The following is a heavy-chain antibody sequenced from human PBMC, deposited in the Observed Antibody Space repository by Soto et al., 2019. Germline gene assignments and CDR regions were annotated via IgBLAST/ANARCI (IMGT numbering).Heavy chain of an antibody. Sequence: ESLTISCGVSGDRFTAYWMPWTRQWPGNGLAWMGLIYPGDSSTNDRPSCRGHVSMSADRSSNPAYLRGSGLEAADTAIYYCARGVNMATPHRYYFDNWGPGTLLTV. CDR1: GDRFTAYW. D-gene: IGHD5-12*01. CDR3: ARGVNMATPHRYYFDN. CDR2: IYPGDSST. J-gene: IGHJ4*02. V-gene: IGHV5-10-1*01.